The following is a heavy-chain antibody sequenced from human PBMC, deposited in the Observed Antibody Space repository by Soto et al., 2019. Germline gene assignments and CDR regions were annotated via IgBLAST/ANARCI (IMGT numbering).Heavy chain of an antibody. CDR3: ARAQGYIVY. Sequence: ASVKVSCKASGYTFTSYSIHWVRQAPGQGLEWIGWINTDNGDAKYSQKFQGRVTVTRDTSATTAYMEVSSLRSEDTAVYYCARAQGYIVYWGLATPVTVSS. D-gene: IGHD2-2*02. V-gene: IGHV1-3*04. CDR1: GYTFTSYS. CDR2: INTDNGDA. J-gene: IGHJ4*02.